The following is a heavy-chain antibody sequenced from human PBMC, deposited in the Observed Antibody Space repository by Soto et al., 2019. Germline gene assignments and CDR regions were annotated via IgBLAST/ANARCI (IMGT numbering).Heavy chain of an antibody. CDR1: GFTFDDYA. D-gene: IGHD3-22*01. J-gene: IGHJ4*02. CDR3: AKGEGSSGYYSLSVY. Sequence: EVQLVESGGGLVQPGRSLRLSCAASGFTFDDYAMHWVRQAPGKGLEWVSGISWNSGSIGYADSVKGRFTISRDNAKNSLYLQMISLRAEDTAWYYCAKGEGSSGYYSLSVYWGQGSLVSVSS. CDR2: ISWNSGSI. V-gene: IGHV3-9*01.